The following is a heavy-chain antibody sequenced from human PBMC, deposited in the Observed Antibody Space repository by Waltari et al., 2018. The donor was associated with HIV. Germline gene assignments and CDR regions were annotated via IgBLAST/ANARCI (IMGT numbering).Heavy chain of an antibody. D-gene: IGHD3-10*01. J-gene: IGHJ4*02. Sequence: VQLVESGGGWVQPGGSLTLTCEASGFTFTFDWLSWVRQAPGKGLEWVANINQAGTERHYVDSVRGRFTISRDNGKTSLFLQMNSLSVEDTAVYYCATTHGSGDYDNDFDYWGQGTLV. CDR1: GFTFTFDW. V-gene: IGHV3-7*01. CDR2: INQAGTER. CDR3: ATTHGSGDYDNDFDY.